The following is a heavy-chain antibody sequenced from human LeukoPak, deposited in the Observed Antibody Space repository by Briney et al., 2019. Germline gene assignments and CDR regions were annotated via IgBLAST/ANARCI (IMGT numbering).Heavy chain of an antibody. CDR3: ARSARLMKGVVEVTALDD. CDR2: INHSGST. J-gene: IGHJ4*02. Sequence: SETLSLTCAVYGGSFSGYYWSWVRQAPGKGLEWIGEINHSGSTNYNPSLKSRVTISVDTSKNQFSLKLSSVTAADTAVYYCARSARLMKGVVEVTALDDWGQGTLVTVSS. D-gene: IGHD3-3*01. V-gene: IGHV4-34*01. CDR1: GGSFSGYY.